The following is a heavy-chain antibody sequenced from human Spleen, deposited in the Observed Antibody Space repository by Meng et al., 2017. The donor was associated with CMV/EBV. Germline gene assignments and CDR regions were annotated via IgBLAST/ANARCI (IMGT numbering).Heavy chain of an antibody. D-gene: IGHD1-26*01. Sequence: KVSCKRSGSTFSGYIITGVRQATGQGLEWMGWMNPHPGATGYAQDFLGRVTITRDTSINPAYMQLRSLKSEDTAVYYCARGVGFSDTWGQGTLVTVSS. CDR2: MNPHPGAT. J-gene: IGHJ5*02. CDR3: ARGVGFSDT. CDR1: GSTFSGYI. V-gene: IGHV1-8*03.